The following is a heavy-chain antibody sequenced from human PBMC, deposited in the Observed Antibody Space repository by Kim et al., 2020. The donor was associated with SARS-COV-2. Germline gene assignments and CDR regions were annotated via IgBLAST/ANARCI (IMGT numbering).Heavy chain of an antibody. CDR2: ISGSGSGT. Sequence: GGSLRLSCAVSGFTFLNHDMNWVRQAPGRGLEWVSGISGSGSGTYYADSVKGRFTISKDHSKNMLYMQMNNLRVEDTAVYYCADRERSSWSFIDYWGQGALVTVSS. CDR3: ADRERSSWSFIDY. CDR1: GFTFLNHD. V-gene: IGHV3-23*01. D-gene: IGHD6-13*01. J-gene: IGHJ4*02.